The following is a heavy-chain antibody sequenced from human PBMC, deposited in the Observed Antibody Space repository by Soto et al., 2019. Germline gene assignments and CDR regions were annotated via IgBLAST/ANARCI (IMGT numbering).Heavy chain of an antibody. CDR1: GFTFSSYS. V-gene: IGHV3-21*01. D-gene: IGHD3-16*01. Sequence: EVQLVESGGGLVKPGGSLRLSCAASGFTFSSYSMNWVRQAPGKGLEWVSSISSSSSYIYYADSVKGRFTISRDNAKNSLYLQMNSLRAEDTAVYYCARVPNYGFKGQYYFDYWGQGTLVTVSS. J-gene: IGHJ4*02. CDR2: ISSSSSYI. CDR3: ARVPNYGFKGQYYFDY.